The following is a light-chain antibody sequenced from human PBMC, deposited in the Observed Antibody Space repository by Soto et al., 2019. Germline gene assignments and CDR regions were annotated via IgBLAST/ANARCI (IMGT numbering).Light chain of an antibody. Sequence: IVMSQSPATLSVSPGESATLSCRASQSVSSNLGWYQQKPGQAPRLLIYGTSTRITGIPDRFSGSGSGTDFTLTISRLEPEDFAVYYCQQYGSSSTFGQGTRLEIK. CDR1: QSVSSN. V-gene: IGKV3-20*01. J-gene: IGKJ5*01. CDR2: GTS. CDR3: QQYGSSST.